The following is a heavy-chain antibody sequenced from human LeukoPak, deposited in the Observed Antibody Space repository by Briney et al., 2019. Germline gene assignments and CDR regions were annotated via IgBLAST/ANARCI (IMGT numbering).Heavy chain of an antibody. Sequence: NPSETLSLTCTVSGYSISSGFYWGWIRQPPGKGLECIGSIYHSGSTYYNPSLKSRVTISVDTSKNQFSLKLSSVTAADTAVYYCARGKTYENIDYWGQGTLVTVSS. D-gene: IGHD3-3*01. J-gene: IGHJ4*02. CDR1: GYSISSGFY. CDR3: ARGKTYENIDY. CDR2: IYHSGST. V-gene: IGHV4-38-2*02.